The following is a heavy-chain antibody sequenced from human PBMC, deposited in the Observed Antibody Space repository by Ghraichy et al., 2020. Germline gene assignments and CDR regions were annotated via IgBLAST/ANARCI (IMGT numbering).Heavy chain of an antibody. Sequence: GESLNISCAASGFTFSNAWMSWVRQAPGMGLEWVGRIKSKTDGGTTDYAAPVKGRFTISRDDSKNTLYLQMNSLKTEDTAVYYCTTDPDIVVVPAAIVPSLGMDVWGQGTTLTVSS. J-gene: IGHJ6*02. CDR2: IKSKTDGGTT. CDR3: TTDPDIVVVPAAIVPSLGMDV. CDR1: GFTFSNAW. V-gene: IGHV3-15*01. D-gene: IGHD2-2*01.